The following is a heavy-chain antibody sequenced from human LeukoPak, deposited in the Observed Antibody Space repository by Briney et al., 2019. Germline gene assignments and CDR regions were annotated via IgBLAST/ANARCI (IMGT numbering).Heavy chain of an antibody. V-gene: IGHV4-38-2*02. D-gene: IGHD2-2*02. Sequence: SETLSLTCTVSGYYISDGYYWGWIRQPPGKGLEWIGSFYHSGSTYYNPSLKSRVTISVDTSKNQFSLKLSSVTAADTAVYYCARDPTGYCSSASCYTAYWGQGTPVTVSS. CDR3: ARDPTGYCSSASCYTAY. J-gene: IGHJ4*02. CDR1: GYYISDGYY. CDR2: FYHSGST.